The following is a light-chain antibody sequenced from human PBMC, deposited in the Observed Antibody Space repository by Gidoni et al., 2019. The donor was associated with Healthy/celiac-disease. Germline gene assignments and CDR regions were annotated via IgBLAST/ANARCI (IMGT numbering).Light chain of an antibody. CDR2: GAS. CDR3: QQYGSSPST. J-gene: IGKJ3*01. CDR1: QSVSSSY. Sequence: EIVLTQSPGTLSLSPGERATLSCRASQSVSSSYLAWYQQKPGQAPRLLIYGASSRAAGIPDRFSGRGSGTDFTLPISRLEPEDFAVYYCQQYGSSPSTFGPGTKVDIK. V-gene: IGKV3-20*01.